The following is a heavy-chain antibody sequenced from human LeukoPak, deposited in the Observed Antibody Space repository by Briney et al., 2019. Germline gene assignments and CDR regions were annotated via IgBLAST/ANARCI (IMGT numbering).Heavy chain of an antibody. D-gene: IGHD2-15*01. CDR1: GGSISSGGYH. J-gene: IGHJ4*02. CDR2: IYYSGST. CDR3: ARERGSSWAYYFDY. Sequence: SETLSLTCTVSGGSISSGGYHWSWIRQHPGKGLEWIGYIYYSGSTYYNPSLKSRVTISVDTSKNQFSLKLSSVTAADTAVYYCARERGSSWAYYFDYWGQGTLVTVSS. V-gene: IGHV4-31*03.